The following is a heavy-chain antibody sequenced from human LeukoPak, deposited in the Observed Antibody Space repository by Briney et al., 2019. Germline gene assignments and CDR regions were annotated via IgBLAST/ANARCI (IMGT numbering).Heavy chain of an antibody. CDR1: GFTFTSYW. CDR2: IDQDGSEK. CDR3: ARDQVGIFDY. D-gene: IGHD1-26*01. Sequence: GGSLRLSCAASGFTFTSYWMSWVRQVPGKGLEWVANIDQDGSEKNYVDSVKGRFTISRDNAKNSLFLQLNSLRAEDTAVYYCARDQVGIFDYWGQGTLVTVSS. V-gene: IGHV3-7*01. J-gene: IGHJ4*02.